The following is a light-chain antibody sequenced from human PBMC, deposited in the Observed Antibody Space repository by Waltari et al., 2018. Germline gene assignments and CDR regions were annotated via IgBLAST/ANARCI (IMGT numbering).Light chain of an antibody. V-gene: IGLV4-69*01. Sequence: QLVLTQSPSASASLGASVKLTCTLSSGHSSYAIAWHQQLSEKGPRYLMKLNSDGSHSKGDGIPDRFSGSSSGAERYLTIASLQSEDEADYYCQTWGTGIQVFGGGTKLTVL. CDR1: SGHSSYA. J-gene: IGLJ3*02. CDR3: QTWGTGIQV. CDR2: LNSDGSH.